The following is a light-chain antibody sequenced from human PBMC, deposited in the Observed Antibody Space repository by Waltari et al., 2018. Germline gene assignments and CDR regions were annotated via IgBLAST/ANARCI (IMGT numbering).Light chain of an antibody. Sequence: QSALTQPASVSGSPGQSITISCSGVGSAAGASESVPWHQHHPGKAPQVIIYDVTNRPSGVSDRFSASKSANTASLTISRLQPEDEADYYCSSQTLDGLVLLGGGTRLTVL. V-gene: IGLV2-14*03. CDR3: SSQTLDGLVL. CDR1: GSAAGASES. J-gene: IGLJ2*01. CDR2: DVT.